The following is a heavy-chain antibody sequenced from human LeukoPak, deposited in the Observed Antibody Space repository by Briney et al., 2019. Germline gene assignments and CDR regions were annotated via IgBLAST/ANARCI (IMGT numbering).Heavy chain of an antibody. D-gene: IGHD2-15*01. J-gene: IGHJ4*02. CDR3: ARDSGHCSSGTCYAGYYDY. CDR2: IWYDGSNK. Sequence: GGSLRLSCAASGFSFSSYGMHWVRQAPGKGLEWVAVIWYDGSNKYHADSVKGRCTISRDNSKNTLYLQMNSLRAKDTAVYYCARDSGHCSSGTCYAGYYDYWGQGTLVTVSS. CDR1: GFSFSSYG. V-gene: IGHV3-33*01.